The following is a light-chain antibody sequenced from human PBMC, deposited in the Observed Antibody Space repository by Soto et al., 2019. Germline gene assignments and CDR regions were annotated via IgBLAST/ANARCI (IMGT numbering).Light chain of an antibody. Sequence: QSVLTQPRSMSGSPGQSLTISCTGTSSEVGGYNYVSWYQQHPGKVPKLMIYDVTKRPSGVPDHFSGSKSGNTASLTISGLQSEDEADYYCCSHAGSYTYVFGTGTRSPS. V-gene: IGLV2-11*01. CDR3: CSHAGSYTYV. CDR2: DVT. J-gene: IGLJ1*01. CDR1: SSEVGGYNY.